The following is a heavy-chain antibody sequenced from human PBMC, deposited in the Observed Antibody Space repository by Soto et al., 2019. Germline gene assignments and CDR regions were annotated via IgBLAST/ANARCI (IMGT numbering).Heavy chain of an antibody. V-gene: IGHV4-31*03. CDR3: ASAPDYYYYGMDV. Sequence: PSETLSLTCTVSGGSISSGGYYWSWIRQHPGKGLEWIGYIYYSGSTYYNPSLKSRVNKSVDTSKNQFSLKLSSVTAADTAVYYCASAPDYYYYGMDVWGQGTTVTVSS. CDR1: GGSISSGGYY. J-gene: IGHJ6*02. CDR2: IYYSGST.